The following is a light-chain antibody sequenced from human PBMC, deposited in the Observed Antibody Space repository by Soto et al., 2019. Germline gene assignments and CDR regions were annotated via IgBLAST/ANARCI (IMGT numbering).Light chain of an antibody. Sequence: DIQLTQSPSFLSASVGDRVTISCRASQGISDYLAWYQQKPGKAPKLLIYGASTLQSGVPSRFSGSASGTDFPLTISRLHPEVFATYFRQQFSAYPITFGGGTKLEIK. CDR2: GAS. V-gene: IGKV1-9*01. J-gene: IGKJ4*01. CDR1: QGISDY. CDR3: QQFSAYPIT.